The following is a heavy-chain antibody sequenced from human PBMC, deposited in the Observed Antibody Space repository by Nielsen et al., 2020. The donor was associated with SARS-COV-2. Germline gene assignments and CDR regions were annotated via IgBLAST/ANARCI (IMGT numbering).Heavy chain of an antibody. CDR1: GFAVSSNY. V-gene: IGHV3-66*01. CDR3: ARGGYFDI. D-gene: IGHD1-26*01. Sequence: ESLKISCAASGFAVSSNYLSWVRQAPGKGLEWVSITYSAGNTNYADSVKGRFTISRDDSKNTLYLQMNSLRVEDTAVYYCARGGYFDIWGRGTLVTVPS. CDR2: TYSAGNT. J-gene: IGHJ2*01.